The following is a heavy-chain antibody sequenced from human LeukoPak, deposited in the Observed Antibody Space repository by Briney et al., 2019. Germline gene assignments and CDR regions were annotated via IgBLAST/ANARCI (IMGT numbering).Heavy chain of an antibody. D-gene: IGHD1-7*01. CDR1: GGSISSGAYC. V-gene: IGHV4-31*03. Sequence: SETLSLTCTVSGGSISSGAYCWSWLRQHPGKGLEWFGYIYCCGSTYYIPSLKNRVTISVDTSKHQLSLKLSSVPAADTAVYYCARARLELIRYYCMDVWGQGTTVSVSS. J-gene: IGHJ6*02. CDR2: IYCCGST. CDR3: ARARLELIRYYCMDV.